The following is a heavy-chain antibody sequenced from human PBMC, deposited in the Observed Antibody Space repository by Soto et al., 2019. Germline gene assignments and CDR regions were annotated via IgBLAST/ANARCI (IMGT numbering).Heavy chain of an antibody. CDR3: ARARPYGSGSYYNLGY. Sequence: ASVKVSCKASGGTFSSYAISWVRQAPGQGLEWMGGIIPIFGTANYAQKFQGRVTITADESTSTAYMELSSLRSEEPAVYYCARARPYGSGSYYNLGYWGQGTLVTVSS. J-gene: IGHJ4*02. V-gene: IGHV1-69*13. CDR2: IIPIFGTA. D-gene: IGHD3-10*01. CDR1: GGTFSSYA.